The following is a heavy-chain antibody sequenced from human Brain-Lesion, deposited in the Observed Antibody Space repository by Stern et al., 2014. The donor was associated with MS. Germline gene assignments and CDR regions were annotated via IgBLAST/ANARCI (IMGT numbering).Heavy chain of an antibody. CDR1: GGSVGSGSYD. Sequence: QVQLQESGPGLVKPSQTLSLTCTVSGGSVGSGSYDWSWIRQPAGKGLEWIGRIYTTGSTYYNPSLKSRVSISIDTSQNHFSLKLTSVTAADTAVYYCARDKEDTNMAFRYFDNWGQGTLVTVSS. D-gene: IGHD5-18*01. CDR3: ARDKEDTNMAFRYFDN. CDR2: IYTTGST. V-gene: IGHV4-61*02. J-gene: IGHJ4*02.